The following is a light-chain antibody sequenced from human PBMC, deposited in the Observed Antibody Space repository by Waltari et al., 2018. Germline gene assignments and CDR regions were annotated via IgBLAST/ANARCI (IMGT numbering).Light chain of an antibody. Sequence: EIVLTQSPATLSLSPGERATLSCRASQSVGTSLAWYQQIPGQAPRLLIYDASNRASDISPRFSGSWSGTAFSLTISGLDPEDYAVYYCQQGVTFGGGTKV. CDR3: QQGVT. V-gene: IGKV3-11*01. CDR1: QSVGTS. J-gene: IGKJ4*01. CDR2: DAS.